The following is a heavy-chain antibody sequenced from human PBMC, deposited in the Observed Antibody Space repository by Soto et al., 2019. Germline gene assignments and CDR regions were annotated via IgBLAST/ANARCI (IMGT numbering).Heavy chain of an antibody. Sequence: PSETLSLTCTVSGGSISSYYWSWIRQPPGKGLEWIGYIYYSGSTSYNPSLKSRVTISVDTSKNQFSLKLSSVTAADTAVYYCARRHGPFDFWGQGTLVNVS. CDR1: GGSISSYY. CDR2: IYYSGST. CDR3: ARRHGPFDF. V-gene: IGHV4-59*01. J-gene: IGHJ4*02.